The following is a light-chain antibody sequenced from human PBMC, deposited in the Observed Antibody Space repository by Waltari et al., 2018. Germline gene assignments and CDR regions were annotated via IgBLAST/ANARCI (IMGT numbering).Light chain of an antibody. CDR1: QSLLYSSNNKNS. CDR2: WAS. V-gene: IGKV4-1*01. Sequence: DIVMTQSPDSLAVSLGARATINCKSSQSLLYSSNNKNSLAWYQQKPGQPPKLLIYWASSRESGVPDRFSASGSGTDVTLTISSLQAEDVAVYYCQQYYSTPLTFGGGTKVEIK. J-gene: IGKJ4*01. CDR3: QQYYSTPLT.